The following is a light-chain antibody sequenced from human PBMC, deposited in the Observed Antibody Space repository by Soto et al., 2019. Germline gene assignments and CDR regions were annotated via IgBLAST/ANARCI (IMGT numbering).Light chain of an antibody. CDR3: QQYNNFWT. CDR2: EAS. CDR1: QSVNIW. J-gene: IGKJ1*01. Sequence: DIQMTQFPSALSASVGDRVTITCRASQSVNIWLAWYQQKPGKAPKLLISEASTVETGVPARFSGSGSGTQFTLTISSLQPDDLATYYCQQYNNFWTFGQGTKVQIQ. V-gene: IGKV1-5*03.